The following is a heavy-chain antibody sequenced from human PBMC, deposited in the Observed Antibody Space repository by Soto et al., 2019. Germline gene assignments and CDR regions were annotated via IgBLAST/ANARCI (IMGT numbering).Heavy chain of an antibody. J-gene: IGHJ4*02. CDR3: ARRRCLAAPVDY. CDR2: IYYSGST. CDR1: GGSISSSSYY. Sequence: PSETLSLTCTVSGGSISSSSYYWGWIRQPPGKGLEWIGSIYYSGSTYYNPSLKGRVTIAVDTSKNQFSLKLSSVTAADTAMYYCARRRCLAAPVDYWGQGTLVTVSS. V-gene: IGHV4-39*01. D-gene: IGHD6-6*01.